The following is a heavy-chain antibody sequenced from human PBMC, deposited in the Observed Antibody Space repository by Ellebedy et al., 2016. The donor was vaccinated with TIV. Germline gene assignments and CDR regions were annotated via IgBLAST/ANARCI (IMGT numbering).Heavy chain of an antibody. V-gene: IGHV3-11*01. Sequence: PGGSLRLSCAASGFTFSDYYMSWIRQAPGKGLEWVSYISSSGSTIYYADSVKGRFTISRDNAKNSLYLQMNSLRAEDTAVYYCASIAVANPPPRDFDYWGQGTLVTVSS. J-gene: IGHJ4*02. D-gene: IGHD6-19*01. CDR3: ASIAVANPPPRDFDY. CDR1: GFTFSDYY. CDR2: ISSSGSTI.